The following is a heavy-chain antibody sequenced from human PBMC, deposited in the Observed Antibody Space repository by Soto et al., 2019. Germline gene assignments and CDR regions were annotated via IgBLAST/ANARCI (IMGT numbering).Heavy chain of an antibody. J-gene: IGHJ5*02. D-gene: IGHD3-9*01. CDR3: ARWYYDILTGDIGFDP. CDR2: IYYSGST. CDR1: GGSISSSSYY. Sequence: QLQLQESGPGLVKPSETLSLTCTVSGGSISSSSYYWGWIRQPPGKGLEWIGSIYYSGSTYYNPSLKGRVTISVDTSKNQFSLKLSSVTAADTAVYYCARWYYDILTGDIGFDPWGQGTLVTVSS. V-gene: IGHV4-39*01.